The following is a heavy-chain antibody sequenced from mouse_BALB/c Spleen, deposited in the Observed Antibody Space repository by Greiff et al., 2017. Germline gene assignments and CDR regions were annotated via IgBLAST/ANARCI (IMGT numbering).Heavy chain of an antibody. J-gene: IGHJ3*01. D-gene: IGHD2-4*01. CDR2: INPYNDGT. CDR3: ARSSTMIGGWFAY. Sequence: EVKLMESGPELVKPGASVKMSCKASGYTFTSYVMHWVKQKPGQGLEWIGYINPYNDGTKYNEKFKGKATLTSDKSSSTAYMELSSLTSEDSAVYYCARSSTMIGGWFAYWGQGTLVTVSA. CDR1: GYTFTSYV. V-gene: IGHV1-14*01.